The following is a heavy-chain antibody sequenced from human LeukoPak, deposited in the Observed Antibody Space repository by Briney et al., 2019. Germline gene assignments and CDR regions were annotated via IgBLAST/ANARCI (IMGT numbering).Heavy chain of an antibody. CDR2: VSVYNGNT. J-gene: IGHJ3*02. CDR3: ASAREGGVATTRGAFDI. Sequence: ASVKVSCEASGYTFTSYGISWVRQAPGQGLEWMGWVSVYNGNTNYAQKFQGRVTMTTDTSTSTAYMELRGLRSDDTAVYYCASAREGGVATTRGAFDIWGQGTMVTVSS. D-gene: IGHD5-12*01. CDR1: GYTFTSYG. V-gene: IGHV1-18*01.